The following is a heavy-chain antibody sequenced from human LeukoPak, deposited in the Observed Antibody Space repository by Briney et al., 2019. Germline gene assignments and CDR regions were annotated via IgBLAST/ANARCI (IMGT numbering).Heavy chain of an antibody. V-gene: IGHV4-30-4*08. CDR3: ARTTVTAGRCLDY. CDR2: IYYSGST. D-gene: IGHD4-17*01. Sequence: SQTLSLTCTVSGGSISSGDYYWSWIRQPPGKGLEWIGYIYYSGSTYYNPSLKSRVTISVDTSKNQFSLKLSSVTAADTAVYYCARTTVTAGRCLDYWGQGTLVTVSS. J-gene: IGHJ4*02. CDR1: GGSISSGDYY.